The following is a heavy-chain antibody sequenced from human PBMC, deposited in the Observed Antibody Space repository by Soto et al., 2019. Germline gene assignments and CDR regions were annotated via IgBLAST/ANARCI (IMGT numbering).Heavy chain of an antibody. CDR3: AKRGDILDVSSSFVGYGMDV. CDR2: IRGNGAGI. J-gene: IGHJ6*02. Sequence: PGGSLRLSCVASGFTFRIYAMTWVRQAPGKGLEWVARIRGNGAGISYADSVKGRFTISRDNSKNTVYLQMNSLRADDTAVYFCAKRGDILDVSSSFVGYGMDVWGQGTTVPSP. D-gene: IGHD2-15*01. CDR1: GFTFRIYA. V-gene: IGHV3-23*01.